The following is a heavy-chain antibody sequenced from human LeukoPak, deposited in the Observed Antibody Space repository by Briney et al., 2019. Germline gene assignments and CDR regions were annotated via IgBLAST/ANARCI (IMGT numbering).Heavy chain of an antibody. V-gene: IGHV3-21*01. CDR3: ASHLGATGYFDY. J-gene: IGHJ4*02. CDR2: ISSSSSYI. D-gene: IGHD1-26*01. CDR1: GFTFSSYS. Sequence: QSGGSLRLSCAASGFTFSSYSMNWVRQAPGKELEWVSSISSSSSYIYYADSVKGRFTISRDNAKNSLYLQMNSLRAEDTAVYYCASHLGATGYFDYWGQGTLVTVSS.